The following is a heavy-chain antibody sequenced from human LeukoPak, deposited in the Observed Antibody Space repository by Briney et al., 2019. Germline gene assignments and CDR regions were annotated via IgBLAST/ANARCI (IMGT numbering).Heavy chain of an antibody. D-gene: IGHD5-18*01. CDR1: GFTFSSYV. CDR3: ARVSGTIQIWPQPFGNGMGV. Sequence: GGSLRLSCAASGFTFSSYVMSWVRQAPGKGLECVSAISGSGHRTYYADSVKGRFTISRDNSKNTLYLQMNSLTAEDTAVYYCARVSGTIQIWPQPFGNGMGVWGQGTTVTVSS. V-gene: IGHV3-23*01. CDR2: ISGSGHRT. J-gene: IGHJ6*02.